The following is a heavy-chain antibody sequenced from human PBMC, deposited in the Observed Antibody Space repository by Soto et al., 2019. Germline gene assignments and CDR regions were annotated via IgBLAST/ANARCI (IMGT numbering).Heavy chain of an antibody. V-gene: IGHV3-21*01. Sequence: EVQLVESGGGLVKPGGSLRLSCAASGFTFSSYSMNWVRQAPGKGLEWVSSISSSSSYIYYADSVKGRFTISRDNAKNSRYLQMNSLRAEDTAVYYCERARHSRSGRGDYYYYGMDVWGQGTTVTVSS. D-gene: IGHD6-13*01. CDR2: ISSSSSYI. CDR3: ERARHSRSGRGDYYYYGMDV. J-gene: IGHJ6*02. CDR1: GFTFSSYS.